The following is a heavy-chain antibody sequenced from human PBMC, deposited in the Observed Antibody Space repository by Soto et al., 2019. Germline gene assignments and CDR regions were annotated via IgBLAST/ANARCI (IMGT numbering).Heavy chain of an antibody. V-gene: IGHV1-69*13. Sequence: SVKVSCKASGGTFSSYAISWVRQAPGQGLEWMGGIIPIFGTANYAQKFQGRVTITADESTSTAYMELSSLRSEDTAVYYCARGFRNGPTTMPYYWGQGTLVTVSS. CDR2: IIPIFGTA. CDR1: GGTFSSYA. CDR3: ARGFRNGPTTMPYY. D-gene: IGHD2-2*01. J-gene: IGHJ4*02.